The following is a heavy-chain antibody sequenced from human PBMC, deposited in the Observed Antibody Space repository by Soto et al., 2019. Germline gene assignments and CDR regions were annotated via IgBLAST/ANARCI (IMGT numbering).Heavy chain of an antibody. D-gene: IGHD6-13*01. Sequence: PGGSLRLSCAASGFTFSSYSMNWVRQAPGKGLEWVSSISSSSSYIYYADSVKGRFTISRDNAKNSLYLQMNSLRAEDTAVYYYASLSRTKSPAAADWWGQGTLVTVSS. CDR1: GFTFSSYS. J-gene: IGHJ4*02. V-gene: IGHV3-21*01. CDR2: ISSSSSYI. CDR3: ASLSRTKSPAAADW.